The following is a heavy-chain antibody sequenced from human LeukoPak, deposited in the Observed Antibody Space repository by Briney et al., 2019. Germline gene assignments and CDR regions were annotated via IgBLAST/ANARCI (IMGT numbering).Heavy chain of an antibody. CDR1: GFTFSSYS. V-gene: IGHV3-21*01. J-gene: IGHJ3*02. D-gene: IGHD1-26*01. CDR3: AREEGGAGLYGFDI. CDR2: ISSSSDYI. Sequence: KTGGSLRLSCAASGFTFSSYSMNWVRQAPGKGLEWVSSISSSSDYIYYADSLKGRFTISRDNAKNSLCLQMNSLRAEDTAVYYCAREEGGAGLYGFDIWGQGAMVTVSS.